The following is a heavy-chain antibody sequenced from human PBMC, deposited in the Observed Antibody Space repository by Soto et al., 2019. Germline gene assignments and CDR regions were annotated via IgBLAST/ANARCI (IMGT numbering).Heavy chain of an antibody. V-gene: IGHV3-66*01. CDR3: ASSYYDFWSGYRDDAFDI. Sequence: GGSLRLSCAASGFTFSSNYMSWVRQAPGKGLEWVSVIYSGGSTYYADSVEGRFTISRDNSKNTLYLQMNSLRAEDTAVYYCASSYYDFWSGYRDDAFDIWGQGTMVTVSS. CDR1: GFTFSSNY. D-gene: IGHD3-3*01. CDR2: IYSGGST. J-gene: IGHJ3*02.